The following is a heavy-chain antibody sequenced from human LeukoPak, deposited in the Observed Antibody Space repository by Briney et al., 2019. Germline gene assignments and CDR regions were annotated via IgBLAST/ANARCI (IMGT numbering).Heavy chain of an antibody. D-gene: IGHD3-22*01. CDR2: ITWNSGTI. V-gene: IGHV3-9*01. CDR3: ARGTHYYNTSGYWDDGGDAFDI. CDR1: GFTFDDHA. Sequence: PGGSLRLSCAASGFTFDDHAMHWVRQAPGKGLEWVSGITWNSGTIGYADSVKGRFTISRDNAKNSLYLQMNSLRAEDTAVYYCARGTHYYNTSGYWDDGGDAFDIWGQGTMVTVSS. J-gene: IGHJ3*02.